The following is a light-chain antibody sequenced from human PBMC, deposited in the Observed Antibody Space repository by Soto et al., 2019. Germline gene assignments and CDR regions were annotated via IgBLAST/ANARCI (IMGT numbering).Light chain of an antibody. J-gene: IGLJ1*01. CDR1: SSDVGGYNY. Sequence: QSVLTQPASVSGSPGQSITISCTGTSSDVGGYNYVSWYQQHPGKAPKLMIYDVSNRPSGVSNRFSGSKSGNTASLTISGLQAEDEADYYCSSYTSSSTYVFGTGLNVA. V-gene: IGLV2-14*01. CDR2: DVS. CDR3: SSYTSSSTYV.